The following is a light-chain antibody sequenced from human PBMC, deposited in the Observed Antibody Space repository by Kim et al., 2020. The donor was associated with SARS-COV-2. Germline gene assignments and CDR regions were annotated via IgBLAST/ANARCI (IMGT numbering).Light chain of an antibody. Sequence: PGERVTLSCRASQSVSSNQLAWYQQKPGQAPRLLIYGASSRATGIPDRFTGSGSGTDFTLTISRLEPEDFAVYYCQHYATFRWTFGQGTKVDIK. CDR3: QHYATFRWT. CDR1: QSVSSNQ. J-gene: IGKJ1*01. V-gene: IGKV3-20*01. CDR2: GAS.